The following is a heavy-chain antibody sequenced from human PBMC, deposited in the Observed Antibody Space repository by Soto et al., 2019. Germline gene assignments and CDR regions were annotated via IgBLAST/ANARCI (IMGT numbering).Heavy chain of an antibody. CDR1: GGSFSGYY. V-gene: IGHV4-34*01. CDR3: ARPLRLEGRGVSYYYYGTDV. Sequence: TLSLTCAVYGGSFSGYYWSWIRQPPGKGLEWIGEINHSGSTNYNPSLKSRVTISVDKSKNQFSLKLSSVTAADTAVYYCARPLRLEGRGVSYYYYGTDVWGQ. D-gene: IGHD3-10*01. CDR2: INHSGST. J-gene: IGHJ6*01.